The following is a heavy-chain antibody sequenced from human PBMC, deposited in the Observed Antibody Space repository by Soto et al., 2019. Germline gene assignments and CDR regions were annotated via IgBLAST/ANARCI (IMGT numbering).Heavy chain of an antibody. CDR2: ISSSSSYI. CDR1: GFTFSSYS. CDR3: ARDLYVSFESYYKSTENWFDP. D-gene: IGHD1-26*01. V-gene: IGHV3-21*01. Sequence: PGGSLRLSCAASGFTFSSYSMNWVRQAPGKGLEWVSSISSSSSYIYYADSVKGRFTISRDNAKNSLYLQMNSLRAEDTAVYYCARDLYVSFESYYKSTENWFDPWGQGTLVTVSS. J-gene: IGHJ5*02.